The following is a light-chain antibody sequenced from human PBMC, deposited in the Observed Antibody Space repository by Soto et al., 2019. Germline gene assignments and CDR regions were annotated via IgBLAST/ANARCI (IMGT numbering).Light chain of an antibody. J-gene: IGKJ1*01. CDR1: ASVSRW. CDR2: EAS. CDR3: QQYNGTSVT. Sequence: DIQMTQSPSTVSAAVGDSVTISCRASASVSRWLAWFQQKPGKAPTLLIYEASKLDDGVPSRFRGSGYVQEFSLTLTSLPPDDSATYYCQQYNGTSVTFGQGTKVDIK. V-gene: IGKV1-5*03.